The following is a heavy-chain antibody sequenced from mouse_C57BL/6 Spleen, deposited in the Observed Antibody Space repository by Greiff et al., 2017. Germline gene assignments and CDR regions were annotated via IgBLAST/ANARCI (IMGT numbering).Heavy chain of an antibody. V-gene: IGHV1-81*01. D-gene: IGHD1-1*01. CDR1: GYTFTSYG. CDR3: ARSHYYGSSGYYFDY. Sequence: QVHVKQSGAELARPGASVKLSCKASGYTFTSYGISWVKQRTGQGLEWIGEIYPRSGNTYYNEKFKGKATLTADKSSSTAYMELRSLTSEDSAVYFCARSHYYGSSGYYFDYWGQGTTLTVSS. CDR2: IYPRSGNT. J-gene: IGHJ2*01.